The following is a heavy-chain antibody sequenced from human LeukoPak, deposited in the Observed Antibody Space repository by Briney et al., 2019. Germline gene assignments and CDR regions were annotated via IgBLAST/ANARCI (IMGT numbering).Heavy chain of an antibody. D-gene: IGHD2-2*01. J-gene: IGHJ4*02. CDR1: GFTFISYA. Sequence: GGSLRLSCAASGFTFISYAMSWVRQAPGKGLEWVSAISGSGGSTYYADSVKGRFTISRDNSKNTLYLQMNSLRAEDTAVYYCAKDGRYQLLWDYWGQGTLVTVSS. V-gene: IGHV3-23*01. CDR2: ISGSGGST. CDR3: AKDGRYQLLWDY.